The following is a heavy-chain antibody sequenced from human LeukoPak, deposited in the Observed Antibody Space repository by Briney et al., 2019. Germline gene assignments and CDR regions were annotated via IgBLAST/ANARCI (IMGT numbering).Heavy chain of an antibody. CDR3: ARGRGIAVAGKSVHGY. V-gene: IGHV4-34*01. J-gene: IGHJ4*02. Sequence: PSETLSLTCAVYGGSFSGYYWNWIRQPPGKGLEWIGEINHSGSTNYNPSLKSRVTISVDTSKNQFSLKLSSVTAADTAVYYCARGRGIAVAGKSVHGYWGQGTLVTVSS. CDR2: INHSGST. CDR1: GGSFSGYY. D-gene: IGHD6-19*01.